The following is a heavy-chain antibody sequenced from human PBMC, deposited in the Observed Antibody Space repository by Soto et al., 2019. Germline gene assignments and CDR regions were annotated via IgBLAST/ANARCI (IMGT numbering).Heavy chain of an antibody. V-gene: IGHV1-46*01. CDR2: INPSGGST. J-gene: IGHJ4*02. CDR3: ARDGIDTMIVVVAFNGLPDY. Sequence: GASVKVSCKASGYTFTSYYMHWVRQAPGQGLEWMGIINPSGGSTSYAQKFQGRVTMTRATSTSTVYMELSSLRSEDTAVYYCARDGIDTMIVVVAFNGLPDYWGQGTLVTVSS. D-gene: IGHD3-22*01. CDR1: GYTFTSYY.